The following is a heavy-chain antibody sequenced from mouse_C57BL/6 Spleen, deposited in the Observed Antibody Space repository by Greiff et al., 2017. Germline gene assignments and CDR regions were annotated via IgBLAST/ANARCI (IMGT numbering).Heavy chain of an antibody. CDR3: ARYYYFDY. CDR1: GYTFTSYW. Sequence: VQLQQPGAELVKPGASVKLSCKASGYTFTSYWMHWVKQRTEQGLEWIGRIDPEDGETKYAPKFQGKATITADTSSNTAYLQLSSLTSEDTAVYYCARYYYFDYWGQGTTLTVSS. CDR2: IDPEDGET. V-gene: IGHV14-2*01. J-gene: IGHJ2*01. D-gene: IGHD2-12*01.